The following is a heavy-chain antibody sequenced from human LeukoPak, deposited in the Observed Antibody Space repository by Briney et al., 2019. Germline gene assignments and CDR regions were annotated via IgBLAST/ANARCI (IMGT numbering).Heavy chain of an antibody. CDR3: ARGAWATRLGS. CDR1: GESLNSYY. V-gene: IGHV4-34*01. D-gene: IGHD2-15*01. CDR2: IYESGTT. Sequence: SETLSLTCAVYGESLNSYYWSWVRRPPGEGLEWIGEIYESGTTGYNPSLKSRVTISMVPSKQQFSLSLSSVTAADTAVYYCARGAWATRLGSWGLGTPVIVSS. J-gene: IGHJ4*02.